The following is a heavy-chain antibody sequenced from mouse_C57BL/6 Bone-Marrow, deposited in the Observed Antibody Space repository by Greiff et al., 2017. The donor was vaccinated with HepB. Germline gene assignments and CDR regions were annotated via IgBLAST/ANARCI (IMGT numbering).Heavy chain of an antibody. Sequence: VQLQQSGAELVRPGASVKLSCTASGFNIKDYYMHWVKQRPEQGLEWIGRIDPEDGDTEYAPKFQGKATMTADTSSNTAYRQLSSLTSEDTAVYYCTTNYDYDEDWYFDVWGTGTTVTVSS. CDR3: TTNYDYDEDWYFDV. CDR1: GFNIKDYY. V-gene: IGHV14-1*01. D-gene: IGHD2-4*01. CDR2: IDPEDGDT. J-gene: IGHJ1*03.